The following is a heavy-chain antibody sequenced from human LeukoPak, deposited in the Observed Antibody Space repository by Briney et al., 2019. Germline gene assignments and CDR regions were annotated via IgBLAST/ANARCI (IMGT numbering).Heavy chain of an antibody. Sequence: PGGSLRLSCAASGFTFSTYAMHWVRQAPGKGLEYVSAISSNGGNTYYEDSVKGRFTISRDNSKNTLYLQMGSLRAEDMAVYYCARDGGYCSSISCHFDYWGQGTLVTVSS. CDR1: GFTFSTYA. CDR3: ARDGGYCSSISCHFDY. J-gene: IGHJ4*02. CDR2: ISSNGGNT. V-gene: IGHV3-64*02. D-gene: IGHD2-2*01.